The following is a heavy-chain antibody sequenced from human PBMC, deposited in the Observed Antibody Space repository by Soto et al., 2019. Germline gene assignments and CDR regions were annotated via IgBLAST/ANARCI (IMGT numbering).Heavy chain of an antibody. D-gene: IGHD2-2*01. CDR2: IYHSGST. CDR1: GGSIISGGYS. Sequence: SETLSLTCAVSGGSIISGGYSWSWIRQPPGKSQEWIGYIYHSGSTYYNPSLMSRVTISVDRSKNQFSLKLSSVTAADTAVYYCARVPDRWGQGTLVTVS. J-gene: IGHJ5*02. V-gene: IGHV4-30-2*01. CDR3: ARVPDR.